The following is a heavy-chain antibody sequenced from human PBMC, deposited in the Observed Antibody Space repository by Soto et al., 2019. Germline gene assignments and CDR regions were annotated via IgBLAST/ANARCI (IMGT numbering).Heavy chain of an antibody. V-gene: IGHV3-30-3*01. CDR1: GFTFSSYA. D-gene: IGHD3-10*02. CDR2: ISYDGSNK. CDR3: AKVKYYYVSGGNPPVGY. Sequence: GGSLRLSCAASGFTFSSYAMHWVRQAPGKGLEWVAVISYDGSNKYYADSVKGRFTISRDNSKNTRYLQMNSLRAEDPAVYYSAKVKYYYVSGGNPPVGYWGQGTVVTVSS. J-gene: IGHJ4*02.